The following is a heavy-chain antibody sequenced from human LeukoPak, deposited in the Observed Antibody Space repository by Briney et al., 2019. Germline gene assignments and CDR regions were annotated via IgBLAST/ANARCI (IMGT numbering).Heavy chain of an antibody. CDR3: ATGARYSSSWSHFDY. Sequence: SETLSLTCTVSGGSITTYYWSWIRQPPGKGLEWMGYVFISGSTNFNPSLESRVSIAVHASRNQFSLKLSSVTAADTAVYYCATGARYSSSWSHFDYWGQGTVVTVSS. CDR1: GGSITTYY. CDR2: VFISGST. D-gene: IGHD6-13*01. J-gene: IGHJ4*02. V-gene: IGHV4-59*01.